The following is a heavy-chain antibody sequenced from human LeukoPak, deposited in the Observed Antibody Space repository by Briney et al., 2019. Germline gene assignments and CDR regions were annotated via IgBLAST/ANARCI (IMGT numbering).Heavy chain of an antibody. CDR1: GHTFTSYG. Sequence: ASVKVSCKASGHTFTSYGISWVRQAPGQGPEWMVCISAYNGNTNYAQKLQGRVTMTTDTSTSTAYMELRSLRSDDTAVYYCARVKVGATDRFDPWGQGTLVTVSS. D-gene: IGHD1-26*01. J-gene: IGHJ5*02. CDR2: ISAYNGNT. V-gene: IGHV1-18*01. CDR3: ARVKVGATDRFDP.